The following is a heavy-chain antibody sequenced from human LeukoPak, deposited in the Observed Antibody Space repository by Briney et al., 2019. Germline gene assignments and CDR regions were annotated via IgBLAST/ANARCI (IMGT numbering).Heavy chain of an antibody. CDR3: ARESSSSWSYHFDY. D-gene: IGHD6-13*01. CDR2: IYSGCST. CDR1: GFTVSSNY. J-gene: IGHJ4*02. Sequence: GGSLRLSCAASGFTVSSNYMSWVRQAPGKGLEWVSVIYSGCSTYYADSVKGRFTISRDNSKNTLYLQMNSLRAEDTAVYYCARESSSSWSYHFDYWGQGTLVTVSS. V-gene: IGHV3-53*01.